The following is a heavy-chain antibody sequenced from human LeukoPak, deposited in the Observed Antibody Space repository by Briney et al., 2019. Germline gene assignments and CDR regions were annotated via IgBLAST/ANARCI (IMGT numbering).Heavy chain of an antibody. CDR1: GFTFSNYW. J-gene: IGHJ5*02. D-gene: IGHD3-10*01. V-gene: IGHV3-74*01. CDR2: INSDGSTR. Sequence: GGSLRLSCAASGFTFSNYWMRWVRQAPGKGLEWVSRINSDGSTRNYADSVKGLFTISRDNAKNAVYLQMNSLRAEDTAVYHCITAGASGTYGRFDPWGQGTLVTVSS. CDR3: ITAGASGTYGRFDP.